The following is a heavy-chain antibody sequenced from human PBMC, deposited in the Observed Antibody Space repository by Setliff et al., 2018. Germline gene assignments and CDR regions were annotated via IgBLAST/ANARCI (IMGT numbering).Heavy chain of an antibody. J-gene: IGHJ6*03. CDR1: GYSISSGYI. V-gene: IGHV4-38-2*02. D-gene: IGHD2-2*01. CDR3: ARYVVVLPTAAHRLNYYYYYMDV. Sequence: SETLSLTCTVSGYSISSGYIWGWIRQPPGKGLEWVGNIGHTGSINYNPSLKSRLTISRDTSKNQVSLKLNSVTATDTAVYYCARYVVVLPTAAHRLNYYYYYMDVWGKGTTVTVSS. CDR2: IGHTGSI.